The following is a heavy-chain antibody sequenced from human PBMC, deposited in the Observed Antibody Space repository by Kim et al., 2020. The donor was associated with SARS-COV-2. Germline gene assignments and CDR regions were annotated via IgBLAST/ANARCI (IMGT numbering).Heavy chain of an antibody. CDR3: ARQMGITMIVVVISTHFDH. CDR1: GGSISSSSYY. V-gene: IGHV4-39*01. J-gene: IGHJ4*02. Sequence: SETLSLTCTVSGGSISSSSYYWGWIRQPPGKGLEWIGSIYYSGSTYYNPSLKSRVTISVDTSKNQFSLKLSSVTAADTAVYYCARQMGITMIVVVISTHFDHWGQGTLVTVSS. D-gene: IGHD3-22*01. CDR2: IYYSGST.